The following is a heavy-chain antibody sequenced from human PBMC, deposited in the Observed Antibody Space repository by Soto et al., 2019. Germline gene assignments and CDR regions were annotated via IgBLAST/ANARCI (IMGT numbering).Heavy chain of an antibody. D-gene: IGHD3-10*01. CDR2: IYSGGSA. CDR3: ARGGSAGAGGYFDY. V-gene: IGHV3-53*01. J-gene: IGHJ4*02. CDR1: GFTVSSNY. Sequence: GGSLRLSCAASGFTVSSNYMSWVRQAPGKGLEWVSIIYSGGSAYYADSVKGRFTISGDNSKNTLYLQMNSLRAEDAAVYYCARGGSAGAGGYFDYWGQGTLVTVSS.